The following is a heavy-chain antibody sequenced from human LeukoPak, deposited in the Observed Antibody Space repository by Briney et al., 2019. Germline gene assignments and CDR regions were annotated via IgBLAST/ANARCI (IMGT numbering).Heavy chain of an antibody. Sequence: GGSLRLSCAASGFTVSSNYMSWVRQAPGKGLEWVSVIYSGGSTYYADSVKGRFTISRDNSKNTLYLQMNSLRAEDTAVYYCARDQTYYYDSSGYYYYGMDVWGQGTTVTVSS. CDR1: GFTVSSNY. D-gene: IGHD3-22*01. J-gene: IGHJ6*02. CDR2: IYSGGST. CDR3: ARDQTYYYDSSGYYYYGMDV. V-gene: IGHV3-66*01.